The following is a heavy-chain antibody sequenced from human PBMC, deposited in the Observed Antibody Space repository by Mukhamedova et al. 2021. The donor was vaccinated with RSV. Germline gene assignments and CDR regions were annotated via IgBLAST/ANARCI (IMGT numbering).Heavy chain of an antibody. J-gene: IGHJ3*02. CDR2: INADNGAT. V-gene: IGHV1-3*01. D-gene: IGHD3-16*01. CDR3: ASEGRVLGGGVFDI. Sequence: EYMGMINADNGATLYSEKFRKRVTITRDIAATVVYMELTSLTSDDTAVYFCASEGRVLGGGVFDIWGQGTTVTVSS.